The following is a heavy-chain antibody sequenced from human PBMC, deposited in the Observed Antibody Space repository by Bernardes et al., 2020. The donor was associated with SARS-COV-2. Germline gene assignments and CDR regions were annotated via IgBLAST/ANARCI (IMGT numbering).Heavy chain of an antibody. CDR2: INPKTGGT. Sequence: ASVKVSCRASGYTFTDYYMHWVRQAPGPGLEWLGWINPKTGGTNYAQKFQGWVTLTRDTSMSTAYMEVSRLRSDDTAVYYCARETGVRGERYFDYWGQGTLVTVSS. J-gene: IGHJ4*02. CDR3: ARETGVRGERYFDY. D-gene: IGHD3-10*01. CDR1: GYTFTDYY. V-gene: IGHV1-2*04.